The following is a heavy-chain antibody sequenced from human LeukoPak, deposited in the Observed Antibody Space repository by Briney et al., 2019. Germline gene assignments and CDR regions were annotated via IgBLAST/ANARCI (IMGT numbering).Heavy chain of an antibody. Sequence: SETLSLTCTVSGYSISSGYYWGWIRQPPGKGLEWIGSIYHSGSTYYNPSLKSRVTISVDTSKNQFSLKLSSVTAADTAVYYCARGGYYDILTGYYNWFDPWGQGTLVTVSS. CDR1: GYSISSGYY. V-gene: IGHV4-38-2*02. D-gene: IGHD3-9*01. CDR3: ARGGYYDILTGYYNWFDP. J-gene: IGHJ5*02. CDR2: IYHSGST.